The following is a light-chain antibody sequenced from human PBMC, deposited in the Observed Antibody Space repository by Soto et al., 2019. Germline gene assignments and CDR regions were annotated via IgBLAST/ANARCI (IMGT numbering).Light chain of an antibody. CDR1: QGMSTY. V-gene: IGKV1-9*01. Sequence: DIQLTQSPSFLSASVGDTVTITCRASQGMSTYLAWYQQKPGKVHKLLIRSASTLQSGVPPRFSGGGSGTEFTLTISTLQPDDSGIYYCQQLNGYQLAFGGGTNVAIK. CDR3: QQLNGYQLA. CDR2: SAS. J-gene: IGKJ4*01.